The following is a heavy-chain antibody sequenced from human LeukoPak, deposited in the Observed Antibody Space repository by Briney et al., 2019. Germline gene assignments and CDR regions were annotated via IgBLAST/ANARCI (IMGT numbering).Heavy chain of an antibody. CDR3: ARLTYGDYGDGLDY. D-gene: IGHD4-17*01. J-gene: IGHJ4*02. CDR2: IIPIFGAA. V-gene: IGHV1-69*13. Sequence: GASVKVSCKASGGTFSSYAISWVRQAPGQGLEWMGGIIPIFGAANYAQKFQGRVTITADESTSTAYMELSSLRSEDTAVYYCARLTYGDYGDGLDYWGQGTLVTVSS. CDR1: GGTFSSYA.